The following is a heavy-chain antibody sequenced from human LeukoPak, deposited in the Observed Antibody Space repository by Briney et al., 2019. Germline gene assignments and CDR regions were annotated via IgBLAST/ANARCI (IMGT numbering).Heavy chain of an antibody. CDR3: ARDRGIGTMIAVVSYNWFDP. J-gene: IGHJ5*02. CDR2: INHSGST. CDR1: GGSFSGYY. Sequence: SETLSLTCAVYGGSFSGYYWSWIRQPPGKGLEWIGEINHSGSTNYNPSLKSRVTISVDTSKNQFSLKLSSVTAADTAVYYCARDRGIGTMIAVVSYNWFDPWGQGTLVTVSS. D-gene: IGHD3-22*01. V-gene: IGHV4-34*01.